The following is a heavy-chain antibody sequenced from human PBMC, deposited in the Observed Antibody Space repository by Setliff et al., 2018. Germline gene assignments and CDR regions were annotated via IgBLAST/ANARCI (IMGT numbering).Heavy chain of an antibody. CDR1: GFTFSDYY. CDR3: AKPQVELRWGFES. D-gene: IGHD1-7*01. CDR2: ISVSGSYI. J-gene: IGHJ4*02. Sequence: GGSLRLSCAASGFTFSDYYMSWIRQAPGKGLEWISYISVSGSYIDYADSVKGRFTIFRDGSKNTLFLHMTSLRAEDTAVYYCAKPQVELRWGFESWGQGTLVTVS. V-gene: IGHV3-11*03.